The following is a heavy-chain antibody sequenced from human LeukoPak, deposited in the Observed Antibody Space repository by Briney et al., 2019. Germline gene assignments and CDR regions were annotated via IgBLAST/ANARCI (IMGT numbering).Heavy chain of an antibody. CDR3: ARVAGGRYYDILTAYYGWFDP. Sequence: ASVKVSCKSFGYTFTSYGITWVRQAPGQGLEWMGWISAFNGNTNYAQKLQGRVTMTTDISTSTAYMKLRSLRSGDTAVYYCARVAGGRYYDILTAYYGWFDPWGQGTLVTVSA. CDR2: ISAFNGNT. CDR1: GYTFTSYG. D-gene: IGHD3-9*01. J-gene: IGHJ5*02. V-gene: IGHV1-18*01.